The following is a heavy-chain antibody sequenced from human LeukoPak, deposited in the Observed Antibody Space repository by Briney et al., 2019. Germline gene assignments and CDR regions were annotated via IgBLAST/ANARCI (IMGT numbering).Heavy chain of an antibody. CDR3: ARSVGARTRFDY. V-gene: IGHV4-59*01. CDR2: IYYSGST. Sequence: SETLSLTCTVSGGSISSYYWSWIRQPPGKGLEWIGYIYYSGSTNYNPSLKSRVTISVDTSKNQFSLKLSSVTAADTAVYYCARSVGARTRFDYWGQGTLVTVSS. CDR1: GGSISSYY. D-gene: IGHD1-26*01. J-gene: IGHJ4*02.